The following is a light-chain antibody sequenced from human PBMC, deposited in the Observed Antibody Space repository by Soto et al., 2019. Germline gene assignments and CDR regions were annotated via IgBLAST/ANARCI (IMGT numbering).Light chain of an antibody. Sequence: DIQMTQSPSTLSGSVGDRVTITCRASQTISSWLAWYQQKPGKAPKLLIYKASTLKSGVPSRFSGSGSGTESTLTISSLQHDDFATYYCQHYNRYPYTFGQGTK. J-gene: IGKJ2*01. V-gene: IGKV1-5*03. CDR1: QTISSW. CDR3: QHYNRYPYT. CDR2: KAS.